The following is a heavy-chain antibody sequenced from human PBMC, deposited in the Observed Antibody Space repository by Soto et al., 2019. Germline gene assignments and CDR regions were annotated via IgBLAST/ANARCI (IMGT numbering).Heavy chain of an antibody. CDR2: VVVGSGHT. CDR1: GFTFLRSA. V-gene: IGHV1-58*01. CDR3: AAGFHCGGDCHPSAFFAPPDS. D-gene: IGHD2-21*02. Sequence: QMQLVQSGPEMKKPGTSVKVSCEASGFTFLRSAVQWVRQGRGQRLEWIGWVVVGSGHTNYAQKFQKRVTITRDLSTRTAYMELSSLRSEDTAVYYCAAGFHCGGDCHPSAFFAPPDSWGQGTQVTVSS. J-gene: IGHJ4*02.